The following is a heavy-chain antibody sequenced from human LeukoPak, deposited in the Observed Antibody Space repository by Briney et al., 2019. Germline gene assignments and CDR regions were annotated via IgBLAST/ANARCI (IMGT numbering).Heavy chain of an antibody. D-gene: IGHD2-15*01. CDR1: GFTFTSSA. CDR3: AAGVVVAAPYYYGMGV. Sequence: SVKVSCKASGFTFTSSAVQWVRQARGQRLEWIGWIVVGSGNTNYAQKFQERVTITRDMSTSTAYMELSSLRSEDTAVYYCAAGVVVAAPYYYGMGVWGKGTTVTVSS. J-gene: IGHJ6*04. V-gene: IGHV1-58*01. CDR2: IVVGSGNT.